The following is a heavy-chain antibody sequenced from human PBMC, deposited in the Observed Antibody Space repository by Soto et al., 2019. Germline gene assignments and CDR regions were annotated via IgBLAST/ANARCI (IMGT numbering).Heavy chain of an antibody. CDR1: GDSVSSTSAA. V-gene: IGHV6-1*01. CDR2: TYYRSKWYN. CDR3: ARDLVVPAAIVYYGMDV. J-gene: IGHJ6*02. Sequence: SQTLSLTCAISGDSVSSTSAAWNWIRQSPSRGLEWLGRTYYRSKWYNDYAVSVKSRITINPDTSKNQFSLQLNSVTPEDTAVYYCARDLVVPAAIVYYGMDVRGQGTTVTV. D-gene: IGHD2-2*01.